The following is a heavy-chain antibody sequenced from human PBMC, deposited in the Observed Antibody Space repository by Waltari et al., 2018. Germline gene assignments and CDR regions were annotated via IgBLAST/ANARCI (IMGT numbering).Heavy chain of an antibody. CDR3: AKDGAMSIAASY. V-gene: IGHV3-23*01. J-gene: IGHJ4*02. D-gene: IGHD6-6*01. CDR1: GFAFSSYA. CDR2: LSGSGGST. Sequence: EVQLLESGGGLVQPGGSLTLSCAASGFAFSSYAMSWVRQATGKGVEWVSALSGSGGSTYYADSVKGRFTISRDNSKNTLYLQMNSLRAEDTAVYYCAKDGAMSIAASYWGQGTLVTVSS.